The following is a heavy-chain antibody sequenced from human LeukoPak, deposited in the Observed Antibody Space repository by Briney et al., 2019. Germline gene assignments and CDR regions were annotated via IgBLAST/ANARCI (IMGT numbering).Heavy chain of an antibody. V-gene: IGHV1-2*02. Sequence: GASVKVSCKASGYTFTGYYMHWVRQAPGEGLEWMGWINPNSGGTNYAQKFQGRVTMTRDTSISTAYMELSRLRSDDTAVYYCAREYSSSSAYYYYYMDVWGKGTTVTVSS. CDR1: GYTFTGYY. J-gene: IGHJ6*03. CDR2: INPNSGGT. D-gene: IGHD6-6*01. CDR3: AREYSSSSAYYYYYMDV.